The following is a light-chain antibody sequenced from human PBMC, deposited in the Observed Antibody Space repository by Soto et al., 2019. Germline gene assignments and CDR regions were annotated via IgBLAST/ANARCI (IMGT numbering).Light chain of an antibody. J-gene: IGKJ1*01. Sequence: MTKKPPTLSVSPRESATISFRASQSISSNLAGYQQKPGQAPRLLMFRTSSRATGFPARFSGSGSGTEFNLTISSLEPEDFAVYYCEQDSVSSTFGHGTKVDIK. V-gene: IGKV3-15*01. CDR1: QSISSN. CDR3: EQDSVSST. CDR2: RTS.